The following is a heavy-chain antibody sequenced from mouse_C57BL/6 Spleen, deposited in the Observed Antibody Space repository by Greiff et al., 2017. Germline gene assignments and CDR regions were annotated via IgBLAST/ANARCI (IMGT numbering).Heavy chain of an antibody. Sequence: VQLQRSGAELVRPGASVTLSSKASGYTFTDYYINWVKQRPGQGLSWIARIYPGSGNTYYNEKFKVKATLTAEKSSSTAYMQLSSLTSEDSAVYFCARSATVVARWYFDVWGTGTTVTVSS. V-gene: IGHV1-76*01. D-gene: IGHD1-1*01. J-gene: IGHJ1*03. CDR1: GYTFTDYY. CDR2: IYPGSGNT. CDR3: ARSATVVARWYFDV.